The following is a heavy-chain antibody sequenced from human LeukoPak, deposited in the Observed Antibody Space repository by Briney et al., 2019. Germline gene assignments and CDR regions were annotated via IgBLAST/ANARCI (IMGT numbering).Heavy chain of an antibody. V-gene: IGHV4-59*01. J-gene: IGHJ4*02. CDR2: IYYSGST. CDR3: ARGEQWLAHDY. Sequence: ETLSLTCTVSGGSISSYYWSWIRQPPGKGLEWIGYIYYSGSTNYNPSLKSRVTISVDTSKNQFSLKLSSVTAADTAVYYCARGEQWLAHDYWGQGTLVTVSS. CDR1: GGSISSYY. D-gene: IGHD6-19*01.